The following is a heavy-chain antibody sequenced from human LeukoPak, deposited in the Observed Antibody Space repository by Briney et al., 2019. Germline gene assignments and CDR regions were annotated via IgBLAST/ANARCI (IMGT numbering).Heavy chain of an antibody. V-gene: IGHV3-74*01. J-gene: IGHJ3*02. CDR2: INSDGSST. D-gene: IGHD1-1*01. CDR1: GFTFSSYW. Sequence: GGSLRLSCTASGFTFSSYWMHWVRQAPGKGLVWVSHINSDGSSTSYADSVKGRFTISRDNSKNTLYLQMNSLRTEDTAVYWCAKVDDDGFHAFDIWGQGTMVAVSS. CDR3: AKVDDDGFHAFDI.